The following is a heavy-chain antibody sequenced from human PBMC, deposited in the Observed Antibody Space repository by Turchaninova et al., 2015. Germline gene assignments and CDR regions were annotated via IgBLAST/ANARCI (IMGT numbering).Heavy chain of an antibody. CDR1: GFTFSSYE. CDR3: ASTYYDFWSANYYYYMDV. CDR2: ISSSGSTI. Sequence: VQPGGSLRLSCAASGFTFSSYEMNWVRQAPGKGLVWVSYISSSGSTIYNAESVKGRFTISRDNAKNSLYLQMNSLRAEDTAVYYCASTYYDFWSANYYYYMDVWGKGTTVTVSS. J-gene: IGHJ6*03. V-gene: IGHV3-48*03. D-gene: IGHD3-3*01.